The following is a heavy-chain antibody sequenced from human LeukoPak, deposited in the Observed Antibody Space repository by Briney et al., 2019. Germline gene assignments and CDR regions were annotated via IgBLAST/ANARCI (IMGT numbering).Heavy chain of an antibody. V-gene: IGHV3-7*01. Sequence: QTEGSLRLSCAASGFTFNSYWMSWVRQAPGKGLEWVANIKQDGSEKYYVDSMKGRFTISRDNAKNSPYLQMNSLRAEDTAVYYCARDDPTLFWSGSPFYWGQGTLVTVSS. J-gene: IGHJ4*02. CDR1: GFTFNSYW. CDR3: ARDDPTLFWSGSPFY. D-gene: IGHD3-3*01. CDR2: IKQDGSEK.